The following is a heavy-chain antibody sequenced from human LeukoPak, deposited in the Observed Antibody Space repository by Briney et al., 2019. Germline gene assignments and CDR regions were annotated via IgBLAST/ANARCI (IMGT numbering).Heavy chain of an antibody. V-gene: IGHV3-30*18. J-gene: IGHJ4*02. CDR1: GFTFSSYG. CDR2: ISYDGSNK. D-gene: IGHD3-9*01. Sequence: GGSLRLSCAASGFTFSSYGMHWVRQAPGKGLEWVAVISYDGSNKYYADSVKGRFTISRDNSKYTLYLQMNSLRAEDTAVYYCAKSSRPLRYFDWLLLSWGQGTLVTVSS. CDR3: AKSSRPLRYFDWLLLS.